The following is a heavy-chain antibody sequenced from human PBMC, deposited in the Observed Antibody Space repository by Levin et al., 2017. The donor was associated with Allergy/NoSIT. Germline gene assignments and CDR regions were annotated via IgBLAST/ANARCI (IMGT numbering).Heavy chain of an antibody. J-gene: IGHJ4*02. V-gene: IGHV3-30*18. CDR3: AKDAIRGSDQPYYFDY. D-gene: IGHD6-19*01. CDR2: ISSAGSDG. Sequence: GESLKISCAVSGLNFNSYGMNWVRQARGKGLEWVALISSAGSDGYYADSVKGRFTISRDNSKNTLYLQMNSLRAEDTAVYFCAKDAIRGSDQPYYFDYWGQGTLVTASS. CDR1: GLNFNSYG.